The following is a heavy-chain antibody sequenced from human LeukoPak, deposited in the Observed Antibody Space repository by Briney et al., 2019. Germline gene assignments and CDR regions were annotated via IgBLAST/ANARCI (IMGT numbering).Heavy chain of an antibody. CDR1: GYTFTSYG. D-gene: IGHD1-26*01. J-gene: IGHJ6*02. CDR2: ISAYNGNT. CDR3: ASSESYGPPSGPYYYYGMDV. V-gene: IGHV1-18*01. Sequence: GASVKVSCKASGYTFTSYGISWVRQAPGQGLEWMGWISAYNGNTNYAQKLQGRVTMTTDTSTSTAYMELRSLRSDDTAVYYCASSESYGPPSGPYYYYGMDVWGQGTTVTVSS.